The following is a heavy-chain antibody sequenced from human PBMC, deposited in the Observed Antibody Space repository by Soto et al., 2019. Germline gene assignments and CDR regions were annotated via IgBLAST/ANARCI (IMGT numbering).Heavy chain of an antibody. CDR2: INPTGGST. CDR1: GYTSTSYY. Sequence: ASVKVSCKASGYTSTSYYMHWVRQAPGQGLQWMGIINPTGGSTSYAQKFQGRVTMTSDTSTSTVYMELSRLISEDTAVYYCARANIYYDSSGYRKDAFDIWGRGTKVTVSS. D-gene: IGHD3-22*01. V-gene: IGHV1-46*01. CDR3: ARANIYYDSSGYRKDAFDI. J-gene: IGHJ3*02.